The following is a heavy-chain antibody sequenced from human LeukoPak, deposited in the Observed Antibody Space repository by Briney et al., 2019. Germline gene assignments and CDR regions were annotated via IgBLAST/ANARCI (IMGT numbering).Heavy chain of an antibody. CDR3: ARAGLDTAMVTSIDY. CDR1: GVTFSSYS. V-gene: IGHV3-21*01. D-gene: IGHD5-18*01. Sequence: GGSLRLSCAASGVTFSSYSMNWVRQAPGKGLEWVSSISSSSSYIYYADSVKGRFTISRDNAKNSLYLQMNSLRAEDTAVYYCARAGLDTAMVTSIDYWGQGTLVTVSS. CDR2: ISSSSSYI. J-gene: IGHJ4*02.